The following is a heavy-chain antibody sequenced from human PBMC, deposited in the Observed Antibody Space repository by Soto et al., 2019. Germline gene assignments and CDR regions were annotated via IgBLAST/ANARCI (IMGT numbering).Heavy chain of an antibody. CDR2: ISYDGSNK. CDR3: AKDRRVRGTLNWFDP. D-gene: IGHD3-10*01. J-gene: IGHJ5*02. CDR1: GFTFSSYG. V-gene: IGHV3-30*18. Sequence: GGSLRLSCAASGFTFSSYGVHWVRQAPGRGLEWEAVISYDGSNKYYADSVKGRFTISRDNSKNTLYLQMNSLRAEDTAVYYCAKDRRVRGTLNWFDPWGQGTLVTVSS.